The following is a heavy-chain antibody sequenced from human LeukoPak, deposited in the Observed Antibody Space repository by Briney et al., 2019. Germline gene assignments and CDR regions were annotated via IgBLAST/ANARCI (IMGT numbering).Heavy chain of an antibody. CDR3: ARAQWELSVYYYYYMDV. D-gene: IGHD1-26*01. J-gene: IGHJ6*03. V-gene: IGHV4-39*07. CDR1: DGSISSGSYY. Sequence: PSETLSLTCAVSDGSISSGSYYWGWIRQPPGKGLEWIGSIYYSGSTYYNPSLKSRVTISVDTSKNQFSLKLSSVTAADTAVYYCARAQWELSVYYYYYMDVWGKGTTVTVSS. CDR2: IYYSGST.